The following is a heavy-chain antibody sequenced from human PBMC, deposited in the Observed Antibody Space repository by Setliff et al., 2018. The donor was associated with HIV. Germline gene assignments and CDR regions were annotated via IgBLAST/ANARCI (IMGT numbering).Heavy chain of an antibody. V-gene: IGHV1-69-2*01. CDR1: GYTFTDYH. CDR2: VDPEDGET. Sequence: ASVKVSCKASGYTFTDYHIHWVQQAPGKGLELMGRVDPEDGETIYAEKFQGSVTITTDTSTDTAYMDLSSLRSEDTAMYYCATVQDRHFDWFLFAHWGQGTLVTVSS. J-gene: IGHJ4*02. CDR3: ATVQDRHFDWFLFAH. D-gene: IGHD3-9*01.